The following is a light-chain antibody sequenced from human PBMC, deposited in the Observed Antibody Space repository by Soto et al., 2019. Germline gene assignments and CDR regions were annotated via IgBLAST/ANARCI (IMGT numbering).Light chain of an antibody. V-gene: IGKV3-11*01. CDR3: QQRSDWPST. CDR1: QRVSSY. J-gene: IGKJ4*01. Sequence: EIVLTQSPATRSLSPGERATLSCSASQRVSSYLAWYQQKPGQAPRLLIYDASNRATGSPARFSGSGSGTDFTLTISSLEPDDFAVYYCQQRSDWPSTFGGGTKVQ. CDR2: DAS.